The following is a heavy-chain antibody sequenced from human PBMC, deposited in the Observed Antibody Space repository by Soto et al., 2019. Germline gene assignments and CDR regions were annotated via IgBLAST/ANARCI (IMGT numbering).Heavy chain of an antibody. J-gene: IGHJ5*01. Sequence: SETLSLTCSVSGDSISTVDYFWAWIRQPPGQALEYIGYIYKSTTTYYNPSFESRVAISLDTSKNQFSLNVTSVTAADTAVYFCARGRYCLTGRCFPNWFDSWGQGTLVTVSS. CDR2: IYKSTTT. CDR3: ARGRYCLTGRCFPNWFDS. CDR1: GDSISTVDYF. D-gene: IGHD2-15*01. V-gene: IGHV4-30-4*01.